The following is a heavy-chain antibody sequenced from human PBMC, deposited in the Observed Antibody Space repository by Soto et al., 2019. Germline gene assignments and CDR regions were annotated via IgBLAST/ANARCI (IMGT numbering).Heavy chain of an antibody. CDR1: EFTFSIYE. D-gene: IGHD6-13*01. J-gene: IGHJ4*02. Sequence: PGGSLRLSCVASEFTFSIYEMNWVRQAPGKGLEWVSYISSSGTTIYYTDSVKGRFTISRDNAKKSLYLQMNSLRAEDTAVYYCVRFGGAAAGPGDYWGQGTLVTVSS. CDR2: ISSSGTTI. CDR3: VRFGGAAAGPGDY. V-gene: IGHV3-48*03.